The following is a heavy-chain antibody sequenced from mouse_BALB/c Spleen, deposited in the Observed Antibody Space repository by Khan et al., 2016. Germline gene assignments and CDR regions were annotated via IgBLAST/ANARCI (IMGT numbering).Heavy chain of an antibody. Sequence: EVKLEVSGGGLVQPGGSMKLSCVASGFTFSNYWMNWVRQSPEKGLEWVAEIRLKSNNYATHYAESVKGRFTISRDDSKMSVYLQMNNLRAEDTGIYYCTRSYYGSRSFDYCGQGTTLTVSS. D-gene: IGHD1-1*01. J-gene: IGHJ2*01. CDR1: GFTFSNYW. CDR3: TRSYYGSRSFDY. V-gene: IGHV6-6*02. CDR2: IRLKSNNYAT.